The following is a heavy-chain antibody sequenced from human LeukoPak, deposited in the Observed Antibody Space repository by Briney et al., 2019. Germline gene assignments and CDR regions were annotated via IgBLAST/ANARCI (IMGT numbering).Heavy chain of an antibody. D-gene: IGHD3-3*01. Sequence: GASVKVSCKASGYTFTGYYMHWVRQAPGQGLEWMGWINPNSGGTNYAQKFQGRVTMTRDTSISTAYMELSRLRSDDTAVYYCARDRRITIFGAVMWSYYYGMDVWGQGTTVTVSS. V-gene: IGHV1-2*02. CDR1: GYTFTGYY. CDR2: INPNSGGT. J-gene: IGHJ6*02. CDR3: ARDRRITIFGAVMWSYYYGMDV.